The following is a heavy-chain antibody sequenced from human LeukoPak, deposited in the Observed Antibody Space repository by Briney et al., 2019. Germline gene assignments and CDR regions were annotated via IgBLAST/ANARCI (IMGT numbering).Heavy chain of an antibody. CDR3: ARVLQDDYLWGTYRPFDH. V-gene: IGHV1-2*02. J-gene: IGHJ4*02. CDR2: INPNSGGT. CDR1: GYTFTGYY. D-gene: IGHD3-16*02. Sequence: GASVKVSCKASGYTFTGYYMHWVRQAPGQGLEWMGWINPNSGGTNYAQKFQGRVTMTRDTSITTAYMELSRLRSDDTAVYYCARVLQDDYLWGTYRPFDHWGQGTLVTVSS.